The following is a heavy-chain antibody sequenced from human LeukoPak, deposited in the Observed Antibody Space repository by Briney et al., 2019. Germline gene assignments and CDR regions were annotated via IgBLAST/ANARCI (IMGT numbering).Heavy chain of an antibody. V-gene: IGHV1-2*06. CDR3: ARELYDYVWGSYRYYFDY. J-gene: IGHJ4*02. Sequence: GASVKVSCKASGYTFTGYYMHWVRQAPGQGLGWMGRINPNSGGTNYAQKFQGRVTMTRDTSISTAYMELSRLRSDDTAVYYCARELYDYVWGSYRYYFDYWGQGTLVTVSS. CDR2: INPNSGGT. CDR1: GYTFTGYY. D-gene: IGHD3-16*02.